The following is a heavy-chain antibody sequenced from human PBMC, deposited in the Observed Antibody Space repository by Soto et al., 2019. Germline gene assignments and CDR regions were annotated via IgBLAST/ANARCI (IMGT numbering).Heavy chain of an antibody. CDR2: IIPLFGTP. J-gene: IGHJ4*02. CDR1: GATFSDLA. Sequence: QVNLGQSGAEVKKPGSSVKVSCKTSGATFSDLAFSWVRQAPRQGLEWVGGIIPLFGTPNYAREFQGRVKITADESSSTVYMELGSLTSEDTAVYYCASERVAEMATGGFFDNWGQGTLVTVSS. CDR3: ASERVAEMATGGFFDN. V-gene: IGHV1-69*01. D-gene: IGHD5-12*01.